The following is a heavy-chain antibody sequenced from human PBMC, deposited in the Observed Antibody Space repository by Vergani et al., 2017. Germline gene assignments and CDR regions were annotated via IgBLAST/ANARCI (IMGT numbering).Heavy chain of an antibody. CDR2: INPSGGST. V-gene: IGHV1-46*01. D-gene: IGHD3-10*01. CDR1: GYSFTSYY. J-gene: IGHJ5*02. Sequence: QVQLVQSGAEVKNPGSSVKVSCTASGYSFTSYYMPWVRQAPGQGLEWMGIINPSGGSTSYAQKFQGRVTMTTDTSTSTAYMELRSLRSDDTAVYYCARARVDYYGSGSYYKVGHWFDPWGQGTLVTVSS. CDR3: ARARVDYYGSGSYYKVGHWFDP.